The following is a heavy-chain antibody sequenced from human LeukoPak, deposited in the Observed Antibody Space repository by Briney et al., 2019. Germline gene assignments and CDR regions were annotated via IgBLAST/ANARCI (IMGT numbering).Heavy chain of an antibody. Sequence: SETLSLTCTVSGGSISSYYWSWIRQPPGKELEWIGYTHYSGSTNYNPSLKSRVTISVDTPKNQFSLNLNSVTASDTAVYYCARRDGYNSYFFDYWGQGTLVTVSS. CDR1: GGSISSYY. J-gene: IGHJ4*02. V-gene: IGHV4-59*01. CDR3: ARRDGYNSYFFDY. CDR2: THYSGST. D-gene: IGHD5-24*01.